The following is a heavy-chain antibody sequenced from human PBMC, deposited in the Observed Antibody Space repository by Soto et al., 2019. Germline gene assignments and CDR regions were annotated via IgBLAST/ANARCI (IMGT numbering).Heavy chain of an antibody. D-gene: IGHD3-3*01. CDR1: GFTFSSYG. CDR3: AKDLYPDFWSDLDY. J-gene: IGHJ4*02. CDR2: ISYDGSNK. V-gene: IGHV3-30*18. Sequence: GGSLRLSCAASGFTFSSYGMHWVRQAPGKGLEWVAVISYDGSNKYYADSVKGRFTISRDNSKNTLYLQMNSLRAEDTAVYYCAKDLYPDFWSDLDYWGQGTLVTVSS.